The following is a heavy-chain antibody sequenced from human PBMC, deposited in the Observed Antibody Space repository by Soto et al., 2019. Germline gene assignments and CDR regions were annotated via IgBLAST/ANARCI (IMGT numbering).Heavy chain of an antibody. D-gene: IGHD3-10*01. CDR2: IYYSGST. CDR3: ARDRVGLTMVRGVSISWFDP. J-gene: IGHJ5*02. V-gene: IGHV4-59*01. Sequence: SETLSLTCAVYGGSFSGYYWSWIRQPPGKGLEWIGYIYYSGSTNYNPSLKSRVTISVDTSKNQFSLKLSSVTAADTAVYYCARDRVGLTMVRGVSISWFDPWGQGTLVTVSS. CDR1: GGSFSGYY.